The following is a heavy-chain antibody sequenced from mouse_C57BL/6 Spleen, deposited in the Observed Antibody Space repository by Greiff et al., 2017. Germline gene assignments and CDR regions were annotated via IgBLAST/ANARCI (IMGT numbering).Heavy chain of an antibody. V-gene: IGHV1-52*01. J-gene: IGHJ2*01. D-gene: IGHD1-1*01. CDR3: ARFRASYGSSYEYYFDY. CDR2: IDPSDSET. CDR1: GYTFTSYW. Sequence: QVQLQQPGAELVRPGSSVKLSCKASGYTFTSYWMHWVKQRPIQGLEWIGNIDPSDSETHYNQKFKDKATLTVDKTSSTAYMQLSSLTSEDSAVYYCARFRASYGSSYEYYFDYWGQGTTLTVSS.